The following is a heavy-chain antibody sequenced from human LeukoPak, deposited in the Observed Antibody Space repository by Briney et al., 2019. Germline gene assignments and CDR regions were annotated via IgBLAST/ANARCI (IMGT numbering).Heavy chain of an antibody. CDR3: AKDIELLRYFALGAFDI. Sequence: GGSLRLSCAASGFTFSSYDMHWVRQAPGKGLEWVAVISYDGSNKYYADSVKGRFTISRDNSKNTLYLQMNSLRAEDTAVYYCAKDIELLRYFALGAFDIWGQGTMVTVSS. D-gene: IGHD3-9*01. CDR1: GFTFSSYD. CDR2: ISYDGSNK. V-gene: IGHV3-30*18. J-gene: IGHJ3*02.